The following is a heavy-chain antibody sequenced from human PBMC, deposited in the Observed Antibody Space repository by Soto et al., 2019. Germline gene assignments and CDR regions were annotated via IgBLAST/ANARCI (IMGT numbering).Heavy chain of an antibody. V-gene: IGHV1-8*01. CDR1: GYTFTSYD. CDR3: ARTHCLSTSCYSPYYYYGMDV. D-gene: IGHD2-2*01. Sequence: GASVKVSCKASGYTFTSYDINWVRQATGQGLEWMGWMNPNSGNTGYAQKFQGRVTMTRNTSISTAYMELSSLRSEDTAVYYCARTHCLSTSCYSPYYYYGMDVWGQGTTVTVSS. CDR2: MNPNSGNT. J-gene: IGHJ6*02.